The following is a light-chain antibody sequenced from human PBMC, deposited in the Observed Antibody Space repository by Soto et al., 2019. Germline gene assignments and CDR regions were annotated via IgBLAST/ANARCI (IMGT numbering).Light chain of an antibody. CDR2: DVS. CDR3: SSYISSSTVV. Sequence: QSVLTQPASVSGSPGQSITISCTGTSSDVGGYNSVSWYQQHPGKAPKLMIYDVSNRPSGVSNRFSGSKSVNTASLTISGLQAEDEADYYCSSYISSSTVVFGGGTKLTVL. CDR1: SSDVGGYNS. V-gene: IGLV2-14*01. J-gene: IGLJ2*01.